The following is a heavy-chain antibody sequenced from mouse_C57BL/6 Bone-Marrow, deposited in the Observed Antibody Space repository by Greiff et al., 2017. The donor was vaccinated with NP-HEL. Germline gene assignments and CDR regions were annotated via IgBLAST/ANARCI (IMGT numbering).Heavy chain of an antibody. CDR1: GYAFTNYL. V-gene: IGHV1-54*01. CDR3: ARGISFITTVVAPMNYAMGY. J-gene: IGHJ4*01. CDR2: INPGSGGT. Sequence: QVHVKQSGAELVRPGTSVKVSCKASGYAFTNYLIEWVKQRPGQGLEWIGVINPGSGGTNYNEKFKGKATLTADKSSSTAYMQLSSLTSEDSAVYCCARGISFITTVVAPMNYAMGYWGQGTSVTVSS. D-gene: IGHD1-1*01.